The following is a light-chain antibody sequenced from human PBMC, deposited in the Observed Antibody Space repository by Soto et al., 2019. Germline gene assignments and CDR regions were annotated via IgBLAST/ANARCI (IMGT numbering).Light chain of an antibody. Sequence: DIPMTQSPSSLSASVGDRVTITCRASQGIGNDLGWYQQKPGKAPKRLIYVTSNLESGVPSRFSGSGSGTEFTLTISSLQPEDFATYYCLQHNTYPRTFGQGTKVDI. CDR1: QGIGND. CDR3: LQHNTYPRT. CDR2: VTS. V-gene: IGKV1-17*01. J-gene: IGKJ1*01.